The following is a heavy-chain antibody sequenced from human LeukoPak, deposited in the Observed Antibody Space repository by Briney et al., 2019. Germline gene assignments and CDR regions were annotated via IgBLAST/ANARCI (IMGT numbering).Heavy chain of an antibody. Sequence: QPGGSLRLSCAASGFTFSSYTMNWVRQAPGKGLEWISYITTSSTIYYADSVKGRFTISRDNAKNSLYLQMNGLRAEDTAVYYCARALPAAKYYFNYWGQGTLVTVSS. V-gene: IGHV3-48*01. CDR1: GFTFSSYT. J-gene: IGHJ4*02. CDR2: ITTSSTI. CDR3: ARALPAAKYYFNY. D-gene: IGHD2-2*01.